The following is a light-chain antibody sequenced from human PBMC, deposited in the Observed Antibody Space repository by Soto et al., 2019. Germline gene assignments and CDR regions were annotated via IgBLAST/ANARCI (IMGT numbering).Light chain of an antibody. CDR3: RQSYSTTIT. J-gene: IGKJ5*01. CDR2: AAS. V-gene: IGKV1-39*01. Sequence: DLPIPQSPSSLSASVGDRVTITCRASQSISSYLNWYHQKPGKAPKLLIYAASSLQSGVPSRFSGSGSGTDFTLTISSLQPEDFATYYCRQSYSTTITFGQGTRLEIK. CDR1: QSISSY.